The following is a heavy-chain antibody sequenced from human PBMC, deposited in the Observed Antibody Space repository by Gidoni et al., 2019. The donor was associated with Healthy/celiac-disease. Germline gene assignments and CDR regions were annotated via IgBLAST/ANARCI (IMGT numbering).Heavy chain of an antibody. D-gene: IGHD4-17*01. J-gene: IGHJ6*02. V-gene: IGHV1-69*01. CDR3: ASVEDYGDFDYYYYGMDV. Sequence: QVQLVQSGAEVKKPGSSVKVSCTASGGTFSSYAISWVRQAPGQGLEWMGGIIPIFGTANYAQKFQGRVTITADESTSTAYMELSSLRSEDTAVYYCASVEDYGDFDYYYYGMDVWGQGTTVTVSS. CDR1: GGTFSSYA. CDR2: IIPIFGTA.